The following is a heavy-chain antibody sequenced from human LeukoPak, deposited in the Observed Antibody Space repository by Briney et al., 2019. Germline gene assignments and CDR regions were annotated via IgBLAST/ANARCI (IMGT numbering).Heavy chain of an antibody. CDR2: IYSSGKT. D-gene: IGHD2-8*01. CDR1: GGSISSSGYY. Sequence: SETLSLTCTVSGGSISSSGYYWGWIRQPPGKGLEWIGNIYSSGKTYYNPSLKTPVTISLGTSKNQFYLKLNSVTAADTAVYYCAGVGVRGDYFDYWGRGTLVTVSS. CDR3: AGVGVRGDYFDY. V-gene: IGHV4-39*07. J-gene: IGHJ4*02.